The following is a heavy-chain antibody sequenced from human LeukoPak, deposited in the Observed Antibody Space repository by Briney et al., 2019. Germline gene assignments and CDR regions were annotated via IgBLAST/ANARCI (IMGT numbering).Heavy chain of an antibody. Sequence: SQTLSFTCTVSGGSISSGSYYRSWIRQPAGKGLEWIGRIYTSGSTNYNPSLKSRVTISVDTSKNQFSLKLSSVTAADTAVYYCARAYYDSSGYYPDAFDIWGQGTMVTVSS. J-gene: IGHJ3*02. CDR3: ARAYYDSSGYYPDAFDI. V-gene: IGHV4-61*02. CDR1: GGSISSGSYY. CDR2: IYTSGST. D-gene: IGHD3-22*01.